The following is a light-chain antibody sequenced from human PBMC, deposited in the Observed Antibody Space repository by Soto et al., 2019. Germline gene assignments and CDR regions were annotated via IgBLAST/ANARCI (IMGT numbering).Light chain of an antibody. J-gene: IGKJ3*01. CDR1: QSVTSNY. V-gene: IGKV3-20*01. Sequence: EIVLTQSPGTLSLSPGERATLSCRASQSVTSNYLAWYQQKPGQTPRLLIYDASIRATGVPDRFSGSGSRADFTLTISRLEPEDFAVYYCQQYGDSPVTFGPGTKVDIK. CDR3: QQYGDSPVT. CDR2: DAS.